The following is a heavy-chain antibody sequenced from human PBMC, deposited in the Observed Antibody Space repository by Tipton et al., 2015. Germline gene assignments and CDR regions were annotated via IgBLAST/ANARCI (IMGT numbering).Heavy chain of an antibody. V-gene: IGHV4-39*01. D-gene: IGHD1-7*01. J-gene: IGHJ4*02. Sequence: TLSLTCTVSGASVGSKLYSWAWVRQPPGKGLEWIGSVSYHGDTKFDPSLKSRVTMSVDMSKNQFSLRLTSLTAADTAVYYCARHATMYLNLRGPYFDFWGQGNLVIVSS. CDR1: GASVGSKLYS. CDR2: VSYHGDT. CDR3: ARHATMYLNLRGPYFDF.